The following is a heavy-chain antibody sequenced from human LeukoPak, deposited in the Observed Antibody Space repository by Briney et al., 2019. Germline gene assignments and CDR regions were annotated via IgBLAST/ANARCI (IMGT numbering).Heavy chain of an antibody. Sequence: SETLSLTCTVSGGSISGYYWSWIRQPAGKGLEWIGRIYTSGSTNYNPSLKSRVTMSVDTTKNQVSLKLTSVTAADTAVYYCARGIYCSGTTCYYYYYYMDVWGKGTTVTVSS. CDR3: ARGIYCSGTTCYYYYYYMDV. CDR2: IYTSGST. D-gene: IGHD2-2*01. V-gene: IGHV4-4*07. J-gene: IGHJ6*03. CDR1: GGSISGYY.